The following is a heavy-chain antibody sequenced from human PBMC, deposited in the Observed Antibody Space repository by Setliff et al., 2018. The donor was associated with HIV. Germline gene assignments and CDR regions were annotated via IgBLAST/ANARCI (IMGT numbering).Heavy chain of an antibody. CDR1: GYSFTTHW. CDR3: ASSITVAAGRSHYYYAMDV. CDR2: IYPGDSDT. Sequence: PGESLKISCETSGYSFTTHWIGWVRQMPGKGLEWMGIIYPGDSDTRYSPSFQGQVTISADKSISTAYLQWSSLKASDTAMYYCASSITVAAGRSHYYYAMDVWGQGTTVTVSS. D-gene: IGHD1-20*01. V-gene: IGHV5-51*01. J-gene: IGHJ6*02.